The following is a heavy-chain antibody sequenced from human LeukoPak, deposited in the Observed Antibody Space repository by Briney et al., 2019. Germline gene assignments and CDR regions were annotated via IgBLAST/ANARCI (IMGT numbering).Heavy chain of an antibody. D-gene: IGHD3-22*01. CDR2: IYYSGST. V-gene: IGHV4-59*01. CDR3: ARYYYDSSGYYYYFDY. CDR1: GGSISSYY. Sequence: PSETLSLTFTVSGGSISSYYWSWIRQPPRKGLEWIWYIYYSGSTNYNPSLKSRVTISVDTSKNQFSLKLSSVTAADTAVYYCARYYYDSSGYYYYFDYWGQGTLVTVSS. J-gene: IGHJ4*02.